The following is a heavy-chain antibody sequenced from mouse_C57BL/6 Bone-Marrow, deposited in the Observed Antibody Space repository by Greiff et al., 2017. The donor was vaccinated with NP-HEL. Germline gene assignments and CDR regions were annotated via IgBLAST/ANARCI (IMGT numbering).Heavy chain of an antibody. J-gene: IGHJ2*01. Sequence: VQLQQPGAELVRPGSSVKLSCKASGYTFTSYWMHWVKQRPIQGLEWIGNIDPSDSETHYNQKFKDKATLTVDKSSSTAYMQLSSLTSQASAVYYCARTAQATYPFDYWGQGTTLTVSS. CDR3: ARTAQATYPFDY. CDR1: GYTFTSYW. D-gene: IGHD3-2*02. V-gene: IGHV1-52*01. CDR2: IDPSDSET.